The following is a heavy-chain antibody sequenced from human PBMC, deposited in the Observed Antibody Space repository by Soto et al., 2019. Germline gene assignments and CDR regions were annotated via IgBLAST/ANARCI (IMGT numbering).Heavy chain of an antibody. J-gene: IGHJ4*02. CDR3: AKERNPAGFWSGYYPGYRIY. D-gene: IGHD3-3*01. V-gene: IGHV3-23*01. Sequence: VGPLRLSCTASGFNFRSYALSWVRKAPVQGLEWVSAISGSGGSTYYADSVKGRVTSSRDNSKNTLYLQMNSLRADDTAVYYCAKERNPAGFWSGYYPGYRIYWGQGTLVPGFS. CDR2: ISGSGGST. CDR1: GFNFRSYA.